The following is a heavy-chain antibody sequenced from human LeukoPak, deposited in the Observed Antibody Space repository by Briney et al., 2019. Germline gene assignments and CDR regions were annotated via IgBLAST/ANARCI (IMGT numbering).Heavy chain of an antibody. CDR2: INHSGST. Sequence: PSETLSLTCAVYGGPFSGYYWSWIRQPPGKGLEWIGEINHSGSTNYNPSLKSRVTISVDTSKNQFSLKLSSVTAADTAVYYCATVYGDYVGGDYFDYWGQGTLVTVSS. V-gene: IGHV4-34*01. CDR3: ATVYGDYVGGDYFDY. D-gene: IGHD4-17*01. CDR1: GGPFSGYY. J-gene: IGHJ4*02.